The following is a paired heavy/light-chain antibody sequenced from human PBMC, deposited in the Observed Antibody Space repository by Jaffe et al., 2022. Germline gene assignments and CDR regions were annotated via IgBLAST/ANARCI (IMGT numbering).Light chain of an antibody. CDR3: QQYGSSPPNT. J-gene: IGKJ2*01. CDR1: QSVSSSY. V-gene: IGKV3-20*01. CDR2: GAS. Sequence: EIVLTQSPGTLSLSPGERATLSCRASQSVSSSYLAWYQQKPGQAPRLLIYGASSRATGIPDRFSGSGSGTDFTLTISRLEPEDFAVYYCQQYGSSPPNTFGQGTKLEIK.
Heavy chain of an antibody. D-gene: IGHD3-10*01. CDR3: ARNPWGPWFRDLGYYYYMDV. CDR1: GFTFSSYS. CDR2: ISSSSSTI. Sequence: EVQLVESGGGLVQPGGSLRLSCAASGFTFSSYSMNWVRQAPGKGLEWVSYISSSSSTIYYADSVKGRFTISRDNAKNSLYLQMNSLRAEDTAVYYCARNPWGPWFRDLGYYYYMDVWGKGTTVTVSS. J-gene: IGHJ6*03. V-gene: IGHV3-48*01.